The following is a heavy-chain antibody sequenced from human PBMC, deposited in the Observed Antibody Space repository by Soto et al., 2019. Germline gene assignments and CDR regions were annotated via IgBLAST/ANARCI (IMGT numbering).Heavy chain of an antibody. CDR1: GFTFRTYT. CDR3: ARDRGNDAHDYYYNAMDV. J-gene: IGHJ6*02. D-gene: IGHD1-1*01. Sequence: VQLVESGGGLVKPGGSLRLSCVASGFTFRTYTINWVRQAPGKGLEWVSGIRGFSPYTFYAESVKGRFTISRDNAKNSLYLQMNRLGVEDTAVYYCARDRGNDAHDYYYNAMDVWGQGTTVTVSS. CDR2: IRGFSPYT. V-gene: IGHV3-21*01.